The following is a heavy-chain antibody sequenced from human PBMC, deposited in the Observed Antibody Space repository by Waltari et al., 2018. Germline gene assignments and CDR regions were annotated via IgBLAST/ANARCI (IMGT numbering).Heavy chain of an antibody. V-gene: IGHV1-2*02. J-gene: IGHJ3*02. CDR2: INPNSGGT. D-gene: IGHD3-22*01. CDR3: ARDSTMIVVVPADDFDI. CDR1: GYTFTGYY. Sequence: VQLVQSGAEVKKPGASVKVSCKASGYTFTGYYMNWVRRSPGQGLEWMGWINPNSGGTNYAQKFQGRVTRTRDTSNSTACMELSRLRSDDTAVYYCARDSTMIVVVPADDFDIWGQGTMVTVSS.